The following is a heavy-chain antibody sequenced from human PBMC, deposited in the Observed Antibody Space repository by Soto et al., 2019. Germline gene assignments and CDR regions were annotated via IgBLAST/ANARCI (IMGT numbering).Heavy chain of an antibody. Sequence: QVQLVQSGAEVKKPGASVKVSCKASGYTFTSYGLSWVRQAPGQGLEWMGRISAYNYNTNYAQKLQGRVTMTTVTSPSTAHMELRSLRSDDTAVYYCARVVGALGHWFDPWGQGTLVTVSS. CDR3: ARVVGALGHWFDP. D-gene: IGHD1-26*01. J-gene: IGHJ5*02. CDR1: GYTFTSYG. V-gene: IGHV1-18*01. CDR2: ISAYNYNT.